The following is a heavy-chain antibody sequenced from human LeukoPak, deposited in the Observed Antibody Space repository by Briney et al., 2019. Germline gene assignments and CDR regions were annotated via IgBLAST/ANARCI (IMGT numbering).Heavy chain of an antibody. CDR1: GFTVSSNY. J-gene: IGHJ4*02. Sequence: GGSLRLSCAASGFTVSSNYMSWVRQAPGKGLEWVSVIYSGGSTYYADSVKGRLTISRDNSKNTLYLQMNSLRAEDTAVYYCARDLYTGEAAAGTVDSWGQGTLVTVSS. CDR3: ARDLYTGEAAAGTVDS. V-gene: IGHV3-66*01. D-gene: IGHD6-13*01. CDR2: IYSGGST.